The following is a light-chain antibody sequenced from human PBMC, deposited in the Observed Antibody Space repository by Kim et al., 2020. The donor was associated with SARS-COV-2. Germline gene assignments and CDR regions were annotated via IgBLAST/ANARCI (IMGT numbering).Light chain of an antibody. J-gene: IGKJ4*01. CDR2: GAS. Sequence: EIVMTQSPATLSVSRGERATLSCRASQSVSRNLAWYQQKPGQAPRLLIYGASTRAPGIPARFSGSGSGTDFTLTIYSLQSEDFAVYYCHQYNDWPPLTFGGGTKVDIK. CDR1: QSVSRN. V-gene: IGKV3-15*01. CDR3: HQYNDWPPLT.